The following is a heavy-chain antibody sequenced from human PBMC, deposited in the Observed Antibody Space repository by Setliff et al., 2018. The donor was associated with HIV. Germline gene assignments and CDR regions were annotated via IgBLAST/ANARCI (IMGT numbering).Heavy chain of an antibody. CDR2: ISTYNGNT. V-gene: IGHV1-18*01. CDR3: ARLGDFWSGYYYFDY. Sequence: ASVKVSCKASGYTFISYGISWVRQAPGQGLEWMGWISTYNGNTNYAQKFQGRVTMTRDTSTNTVYMELSSLRSEDTAVYYCARLGDFWSGYYYFDYWGQGTLVTVSS. CDR1: GYTFISYG. D-gene: IGHD3-3*01. J-gene: IGHJ4*02.